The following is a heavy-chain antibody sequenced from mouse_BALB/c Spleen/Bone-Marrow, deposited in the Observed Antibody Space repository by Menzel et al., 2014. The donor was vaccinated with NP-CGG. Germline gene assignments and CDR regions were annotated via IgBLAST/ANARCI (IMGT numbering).Heavy chain of an antibody. Sequence: QVQLQQSGAELMKPGASMKISCKASGYTFSSFWIEWVKQRPGHGLEWIGEILPESGSSNYNEKFKGKATLTADTSSNTVYMQLSSLTPEDSAVYYCARTPGVLYYFDYWGQGTPLTVSS. CDR3: ARTPGVLYYFDY. CDR2: ILPESGSS. CDR1: GYTFSSFW. J-gene: IGHJ2*01. V-gene: IGHV1-9*01.